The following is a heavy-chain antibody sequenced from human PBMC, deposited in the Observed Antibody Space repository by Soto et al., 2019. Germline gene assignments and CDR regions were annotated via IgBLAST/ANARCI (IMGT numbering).Heavy chain of an antibody. CDR2: ISLYSDGT. J-gene: IGHJ5*02. CDR3: ASVVPGAEAWFGP. CDR1: GYTFSNYG. Sequence: QVQLVQSGGEVKRPGASVKVSCKTSGYTFSNYGITWVRQAPGPPLEWLGWISLYSDGTNYAQKFQGRVSMTTATSTTTAYMELRSLRADDAAVYYCASVVPGAEAWFGPWGQGTLVTVSS. V-gene: IGHV1-18*01. D-gene: IGHD2-2*01.